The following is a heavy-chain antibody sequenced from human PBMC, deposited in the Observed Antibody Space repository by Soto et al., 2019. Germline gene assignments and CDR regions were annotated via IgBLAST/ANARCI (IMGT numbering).Heavy chain of an antibody. J-gene: IGHJ6*02. CDR3: AVSRYYYGSGSYYTYGMDV. CDR2: IIPIFGTA. V-gene: IGHV1-69*13. CDR1: GGTFSSYA. D-gene: IGHD3-10*01. Sequence: ASVKVSCKASGGTFSSYAISWVRQAPGQGLEWMGGIIPIFGTANYAQKFQGRVTITADESTSTAYMELSSLRSEDTAVYYCAVSRYYYGSGSYYTYGMDVWGQGTTVTVSS.